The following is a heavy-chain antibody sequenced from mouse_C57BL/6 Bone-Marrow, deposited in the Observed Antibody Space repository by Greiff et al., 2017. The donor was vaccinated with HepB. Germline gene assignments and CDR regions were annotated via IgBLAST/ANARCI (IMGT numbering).Heavy chain of an antibody. J-gene: IGHJ4*01. D-gene: IGHD2-10*01. CDR1: GFTFSSYT. V-gene: IGHV5-9*01. Sequence: EVKLVESGGGLVKPGGSLKLSCAASGFTFSSYTMSWVRQTPEKRLEWVATISGGGGNTYYPDSVKGRFTISRDNAKNTLYLQMSSLRSEDTALYYCASLLYYAMDYWGQGTSVTVSS. CDR2: ISGGGGNT. CDR3: ASLLYYAMDY.